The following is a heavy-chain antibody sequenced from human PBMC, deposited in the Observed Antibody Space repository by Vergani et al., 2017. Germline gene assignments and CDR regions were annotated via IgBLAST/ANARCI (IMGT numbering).Heavy chain of an antibody. CDR3: ARGQYQWPGLYYFDY. CDR1: GGSISSGGYY. D-gene: IGHD6-19*01. CDR2: IYYSGST. Sequence: QVQLQESGPGLVKPSQTLSLTCTVSGGSISSGGYYWSWIRQHPGKGLEWIGYIYYSGSTYYNPSLKRRVTISVDTSKNQFSLKLSSVTAADTAVYYCARGQYQWPGLYYFDYWGQGTLVTVSS. V-gene: IGHV4-31*03. J-gene: IGHJ4*02.